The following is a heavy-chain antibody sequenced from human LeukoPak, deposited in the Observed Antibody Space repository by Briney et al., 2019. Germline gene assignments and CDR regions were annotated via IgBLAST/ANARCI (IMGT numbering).Heavy chain of an antibody. D-gene: IGHD3-10*01. CDR2: ISSSGSTI. Sequence: GGSLRLSCAASGFTFSSYEMNWVRQAPGKGLEWVSYISSSGSTIYYADSVKGRFTISRDNAKNSLYLQMNSLRAEDTAVYYCARLTMVRGYLDYWGQGTLVTVSS. J-gene: IGHJ4*02. V-gene: IGHV3-48*03. CDR1: GFTFSSYE. CDR3: ARLTMVRGYLDY.